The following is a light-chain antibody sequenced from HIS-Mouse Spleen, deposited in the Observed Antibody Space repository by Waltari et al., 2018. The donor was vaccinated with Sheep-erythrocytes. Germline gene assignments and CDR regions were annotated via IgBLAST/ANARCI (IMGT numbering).Light chain of an antibody. CDR1: SSDVGGYNY. CDR2: DVS. CDR3: SSYTSSSTLV. J-gene: IGLJ1*01. Sequence: QSALTQPASVSGSPGQSITIPCTGTSSDVGGYNYVSWYQPHPGKAPKRMLYDVSNRPSGVSNLCSGSKSGHTASLTISGLQAEDEADYYCSSYTSSSTLVFGTGTKVTVL. V-gene: IGLV2-14*03.